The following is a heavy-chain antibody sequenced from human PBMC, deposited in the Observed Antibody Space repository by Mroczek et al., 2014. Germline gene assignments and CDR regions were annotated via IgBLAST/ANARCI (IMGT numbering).Heavy chain of an antibody. Sequence: VQLVESGGGLVQPGRSLRLSCTASGFTFGDYTMSWFRQAPGKGLEWVSFIRSKAYGGTTEYAASVKGRFIISRDDSKSIAYLQMNSLQTEDTALYYCSRTRAQYCSSSSCRRGGAFDIVGPRDTWSPSLQ. D-gene: IGHD2-2*01. J-gene: IGHJ3*02. CDR1: GFTFGDYT. CDR2: IRSKAYGGTT. CDR3: SRTRAQYCSSSSCRRGGAFDI. V-gene: IGHV3-49*03.